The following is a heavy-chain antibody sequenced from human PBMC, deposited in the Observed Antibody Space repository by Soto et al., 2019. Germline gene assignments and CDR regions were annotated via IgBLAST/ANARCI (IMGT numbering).Heavy chain of an antibody. CDR3: AKDQGSSWYEIDY. CDR2: ISGSGGST. V-gene: IGHV3-23*01. CDR1: GFTFSNYA. Sequence: EVQLLESGGGLVQPGGSLRLSCAASGFTFSNYAVTWVRQAPGKGLGWVSTISGSGGSTYYADSVKGRFTISRDNSNNALYLQMNSLRAEDTAVYYCAKDQGSSWYEIDYWVQGTLVTVSS. D-gene: IGHD6-13*01. J-gene: IGHJ4*02.